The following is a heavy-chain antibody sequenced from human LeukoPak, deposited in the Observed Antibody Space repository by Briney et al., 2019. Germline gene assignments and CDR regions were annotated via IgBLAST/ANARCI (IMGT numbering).Heavy chain of an antibody. CDR3: ARRSLRYSFDY. CDR2: INPSGGST. D-gene: IGHD3-9*01. V-gene: IGHV1-46*01. J-gene: IGHJ4*02. Sequence: ASVKVSCKASGYTFTNYYMHWVRQAPGQGLEWMGVINPSGGSTSYAQKFQGRLTMTRNTSTSTVYMELSSLRSQDTAVYYCARRSLRYSFDYWGQGTLVTVSS. CDR1: GYTFTNYY.